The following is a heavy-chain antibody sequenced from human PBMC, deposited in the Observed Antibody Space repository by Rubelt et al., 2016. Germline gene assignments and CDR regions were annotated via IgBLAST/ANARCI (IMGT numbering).Heavy chain of an antibody. CDR3: AREAAYDAFDI. CDR2: INPNSGGT. D-gene: IGHD2-15*01. V-gene: IGHV1-2*02. Sequence: INPNSGGTNYAQKFQGRVTMTRDTSISPAYMELSRLRSDDTAVYYCAREAAYDAFDIWGQGTMVTVSS. J-gene: IGHJ3*02.